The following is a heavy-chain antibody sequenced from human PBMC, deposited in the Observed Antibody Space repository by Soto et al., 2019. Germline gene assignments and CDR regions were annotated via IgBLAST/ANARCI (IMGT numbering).Heavy chain of an antibody. J-gene: IGHJ4*02. V-gene: IGHV3-53*01. Sequence: PGGSLRLSCAVSGITVSSYYMIWVRQAAGKGLEWVSVIYAGTITYYADSVKGRFTIYRDNSKNTLNLEMNSLRVEDTAVYYCARIPYDNSGTIFDYWGQGTLVTVS. CDR3: ARIPYDNSGTIFDY. CDR2: IYAGTIT. D-gene: IGHD3-22*01. CDR1: GITVSSYY.